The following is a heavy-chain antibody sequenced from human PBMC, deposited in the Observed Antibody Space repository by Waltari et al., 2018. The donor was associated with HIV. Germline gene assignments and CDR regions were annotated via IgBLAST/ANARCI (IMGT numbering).Heavy chain of an antibody. D-gene: IGHD2-8*02. CDR1: GGSISSGSYY. CDR2: IYTSGST. CDR3: ARVFAGGGDYFDY. J-gene: IGHJ4*02. V-gene: IGHV4-61*02. Sequence: QVQLQESGPGLVKPSQTLSLTCTVSGGSISSGSYYWSWLRQPAGKGLEWVGRIYTSGSTNYNPSLRSRVTILLDTSKNQFSLKLGSVTAADTAVYYCARVFAGGGDYFDYWGQGTLVTVSS.